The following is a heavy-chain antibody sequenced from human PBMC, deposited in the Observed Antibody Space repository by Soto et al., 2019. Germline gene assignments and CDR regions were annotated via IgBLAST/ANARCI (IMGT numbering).Heavy chain of an antibody. J-gene: IGHJ3*02. V-gene: IGHV1-8*01. Sequence: QVQLVQSGAEVKKPGASVKVSCKASGYTFTSYDINWVRQATGQGLEWMGWMNPNSGNTGYAQKFQGRVTMTRNTSISTAYMELSSLRSEDTAVYYCAREAAVAGTEAFDIWGQGTMVTVSS. D-gene: IGHD6-19*01. CDR1: GYTFTSYD. CDR2: MNPNSGNT. CDR3: AREAAVAGTEAFDI.